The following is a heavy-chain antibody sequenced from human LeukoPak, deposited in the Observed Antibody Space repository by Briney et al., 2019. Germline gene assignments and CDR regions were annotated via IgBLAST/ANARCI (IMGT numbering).Heavy chain of an antibody. V-gene: IGHV4-34*01. D-gene: IGHD3-16*01. CDR2: IIRRRGS. CDR3: ARGIRPGYYFDY. CDR1: GGSFSDYY. J-gene: IGHJ4*02. Sequence: SETLSLTCAVYGGSFSDYYWSWIRQAPGKGLEWIGEIIRRRGSNYIPSLKSRATMSIDTSNNQFSLKPRSATAADTAVYFCARGIRPGYYFDYWGQGTLVTVSS.